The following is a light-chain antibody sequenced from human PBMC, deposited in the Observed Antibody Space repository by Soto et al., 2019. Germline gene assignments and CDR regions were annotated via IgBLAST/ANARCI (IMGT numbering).Light chain of an antibody. Sequence: EIVMTQSPGTLSLSPGERATLSCRASQSVSSRLAWYQQKPGQAPRLLISGASSRATGIPDRFSGSGSGTDFTLTISRLEPEDFALYYCQHYSSSPSITFGRGTRLEI. CDR2: GAS. J-gene: IGKJ5*01. CDR1: QSVSSR. V-gene: IGKV3-20*01. CDR3: QHYSSSPSIT.